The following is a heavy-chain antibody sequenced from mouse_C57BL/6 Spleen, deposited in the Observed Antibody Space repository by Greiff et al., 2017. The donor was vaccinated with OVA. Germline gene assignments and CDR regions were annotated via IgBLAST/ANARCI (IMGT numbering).Heavy chain of an antibody. V-gene: IGHV1-26*01. Sequence: VQLQQSGPELVKPGASVKISCKASGYTFTDYYMNWVKQSHGKSLEWIGDINPNNGGTSYNQKFKGKATLTVDKSSSTAYMELRSLTSEDSAVYYCAREGDYYGSSSYYAMDYWGQGTSVTVSS. D-gene: IGHD1-1*01. J-gene: IGHJ4*01. CDR1: GYTFTDYY. CDR3: AREGDYYGSSSYYAMDY. CDR2: INPNNGGT.